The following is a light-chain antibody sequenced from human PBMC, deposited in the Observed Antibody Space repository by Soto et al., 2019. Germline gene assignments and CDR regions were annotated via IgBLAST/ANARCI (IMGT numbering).Light chain of an antibody. J-gene: IGLJ3*02. CDR2: DVD. CDR3: ISYTGSATPWV. Sequence: QSVLTQPASGSGSPGQSITLSCTGTSSDIGAYKYVSWYEQYPGKAPKLMIYDVDNRPSGVSNRFSGSKSGNTASLTISGLQAEDEGNYYCISYTGSATPWVFGGGTKLTVL. CDR1: SSDIGAYKY. V-gene: IGLV2-14*01.